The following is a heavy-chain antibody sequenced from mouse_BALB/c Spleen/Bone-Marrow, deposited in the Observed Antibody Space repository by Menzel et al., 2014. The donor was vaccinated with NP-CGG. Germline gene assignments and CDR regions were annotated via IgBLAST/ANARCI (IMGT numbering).Heavy chain of an antibody. CDR2: IDPANGNT. CDR1: GFNIKDTY. J-gene: IGHJ2*01. CDR3: ALYYDYDVGY. D-gene: IGHD2-4*01. V-gene: IGHV14-3*02. Sequence: EVLLVESGAELVKPGASVKLSCTASGFNIKDTYMHWVKQRPEQGLEWIGRIDPANGNTKYDPKFQGKATITADTSSNTAYLQLSSLTSEDTAVYYCALYYDYDVGYWGQGTTLPVSS.